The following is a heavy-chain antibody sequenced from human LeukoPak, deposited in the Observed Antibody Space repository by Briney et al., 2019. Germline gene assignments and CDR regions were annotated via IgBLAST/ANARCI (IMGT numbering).Heavy chain of an antibody. CDR2: LSGRGGST. V-gene: IGHV3-23*01. J-gene: IGHJ4*02. CDR3: AKSPEYYGSGSHFDY. Sequence: PGGSLRLSCAASGFTFSSYAMSWVRQAPGKGLEWVSALSGRGGSTYYPDSVKGRYTISRDNSKNTLYLQMNSLRAEDTAVYYCAKSPEYYGSGSHFDYWGQGTLVTVSS. CDR1: GFTFSSYA. D-gene: IGHD3-10*01.